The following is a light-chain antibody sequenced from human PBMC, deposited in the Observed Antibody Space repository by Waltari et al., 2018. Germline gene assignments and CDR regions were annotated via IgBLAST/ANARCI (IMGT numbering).Light chain of an antibody. CDR1: QNIGRY. Sequence: EIVLTQSPGTLSLSPGERATLSCSASQNIGRYLVWYQQKPGQAPRLLIYEEARRATGIPDRVSGSGSGTDFSLTISRLEPEDFAIYYCQNHERLPATFGQGTKVEIK. V-gene: IGKV3-20*01. CDR3: QNHERLPAT. CDR2: EEA. J-gene: IGKJ1*01.